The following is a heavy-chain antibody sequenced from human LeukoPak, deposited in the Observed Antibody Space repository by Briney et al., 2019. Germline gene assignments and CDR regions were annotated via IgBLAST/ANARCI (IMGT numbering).Heavy chain of an antibody. V-gene: IGHV1-2*02. J-gene: IGHJ3*02. D-gene: IGHD2-2*03. CDR2: INPNSGGT. Sequence: ASVKVSFKASGYTFTGYYMHWVRQAPGQGLEWMGWINPNSGGTNYAQKFQGRVTMTRDTSISTAYMELSRLRSDDTAVYYCARGGFGGYCSSTSCYREAFDIWGQGTMVTVSS. CDR1: GYTFTGYY. CDR3: ARGGFGGYCSSTSCYREAFDI.